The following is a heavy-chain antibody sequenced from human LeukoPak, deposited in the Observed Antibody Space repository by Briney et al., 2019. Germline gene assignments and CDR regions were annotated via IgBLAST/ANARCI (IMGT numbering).Heavy chain of an antibody. J-gene: IGHJ4*02. V-gene: IGHV1-69*13. CDR3: ARRVLRRGYSGYGGLDY. CDR1: GYTFTSYG. Sequence: SVKVSCKASGYTFTSYGISWVRQAPGQGLEWMGGIIPIFGTANYAQKFQGRVTITADESTSTAYMELSSLRSEDTAVYYCARRVLRRGYSGYGGLDYWGQGTLVTVSS. D-gene: IGHD5-12*01. CDR2: IIPIFGTA.